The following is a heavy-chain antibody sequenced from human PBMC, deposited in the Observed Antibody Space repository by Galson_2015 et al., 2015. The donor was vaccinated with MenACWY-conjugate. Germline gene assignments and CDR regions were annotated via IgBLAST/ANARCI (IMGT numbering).Heavy chain of an antibody. D-gene: IGHD5-12*01. CDR3: ARDLGSGSHTWFVP. Sequence: CAISGDSVSTKGAAGIWIRQSPSIGLGWLGRTYYRTQLENDYAGSVKSRMTIDPVTSKNQFSLQLNSVTSEDTAVYYCARDLGSGSHTWFVPWGQGTLVTVSS. J-gene: IGHJ5*02. CDR1: GDSVSTKGAA. V-gene: IGHV6-1*01. CDR2: TYYRTQLEN.